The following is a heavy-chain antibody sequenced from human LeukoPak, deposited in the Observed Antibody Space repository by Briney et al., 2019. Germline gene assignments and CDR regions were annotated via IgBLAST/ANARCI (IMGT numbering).Heavy chain of an antibody. CDR3: AKGSYYDSSGYYLDAFDI. CDR2: ISWNSGSI. J-gene: IGHJ3*02. D-gene: IGHD3-22*01. V-gene: IGHV3-9*01. Sequence: GRSLRLSCAASGFTLDDYAMHWVRQAPGKGLEWVSGISWNSGSIGYADSVKGRFTISRDNAKNSLYLQMNSLRAEDTALYYCAKGSYYDSSGYYLDAFDIWGQGTMVTVSS. CDR1: GFTLDDYA.